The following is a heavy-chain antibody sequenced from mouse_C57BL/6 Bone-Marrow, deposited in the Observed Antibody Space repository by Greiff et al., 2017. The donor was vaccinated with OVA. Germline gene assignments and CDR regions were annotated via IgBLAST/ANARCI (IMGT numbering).Heavy chain of an antibody. CDR3: TRNYYSNYVGCDY. J-gene: IGHJ2*01. V-gene: IGHV1-15*01. CDR2: IDPETGGT. Sequence: QVQLQQPGAELVRPGASVTLSCKASGYTFTDYEMHWVKQTPVHGLEWIGAIDPETGGTAYNQKFKGKAILTADKSSSTAYMELRSLTSEDSAVYYCTRNYYSNYVGCDYWGQGTTLTVSS. D-gene: IGHD2-5*01. CDR1: GYTFTDYE.